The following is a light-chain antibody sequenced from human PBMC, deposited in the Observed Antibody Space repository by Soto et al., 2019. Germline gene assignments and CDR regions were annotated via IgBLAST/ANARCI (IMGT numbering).Light chain of an antibody. J-gene: IGKJ1*01. V-gene: IGKV1-39*01. CDR2: GAS. CDR3: QESYSVPGT. Sequence: DIELTQSPPSLAASVGDRVTITCRASQNINNYLILYQQKPGKAPQLLIYGASILQSGVPSRFSGSASGTDFTLTIGSLQPEDFATYYCQESYSVPGTFGQGTKVEI. CDR1: QNINNY.